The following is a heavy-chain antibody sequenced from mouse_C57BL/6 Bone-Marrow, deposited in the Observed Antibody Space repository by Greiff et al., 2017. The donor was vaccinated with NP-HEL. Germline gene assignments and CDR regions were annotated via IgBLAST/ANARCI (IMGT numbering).Heavy chain of an antibody. CDR2: ITHSGET. Sequence: VQLQQSGPGLVKPSQSLFLTCSITGFPITSGYYWIWIRQSPGKPLEWLGYITHSGETFYNPSLQSPISITRETSKNQFFLQLNSVTTEDTAMYYCAADGGYFDVWGTGTTVTVSS. CDR1: GFPITSGYY. V-gene: IGHV12-3*01. J-gene: IGHJ1*03. CDR3: AADGGYFDV.